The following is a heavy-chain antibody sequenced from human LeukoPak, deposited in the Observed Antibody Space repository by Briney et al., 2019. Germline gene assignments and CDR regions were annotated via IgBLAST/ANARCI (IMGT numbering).Heavy chain of an antibody. Sequence: GESLKISCKGSGYSFSNSWIGWVRQKPGKGLEWMGTIYPGDSDSRYSPSFEGQVTLSADKSISTAYLQWSSLKSSDIAMYYCARQWADGSGSYYFYWGQGTLVTVSS. CDR1: GYSFSNSW. V-gene: IGHV5-51*01. D-gene: IGHD3-10*01. CDR2: IYPGDSDS. CDR3: ARQWADGSGSYYFY. J-gene: IGHJ4*02.